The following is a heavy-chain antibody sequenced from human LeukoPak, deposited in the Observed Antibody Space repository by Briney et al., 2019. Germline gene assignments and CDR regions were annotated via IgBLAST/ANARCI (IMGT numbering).Heavy chain of an antibody. CDR2: INPNSGGT. D-gene: IGHD6-19*01. CDR3: ARELYSSGWCNDY. CDR1: GYTFTGYY. J-gene: IGHJ4*02. V-gene: IGHV1-2*02. Sequence: GASVKVSCKASGYTFTGYYMHWVRQAPGQGLEWMGWINPNSGGTNYAQKFQGRVTMTRDTSISTAHMELSRLRSDDTAVYYCARELYSSGWCNDYWGQGTLVTVSS.